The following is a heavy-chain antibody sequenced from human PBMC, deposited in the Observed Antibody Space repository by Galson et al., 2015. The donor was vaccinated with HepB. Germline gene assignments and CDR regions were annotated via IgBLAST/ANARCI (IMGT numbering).Heavy chain of an antibody. CDR1: GGTFSSYA. V-gene: IGHV1-8*02. CDR3: VRGIHYDSSGYHYRFDD. D-gene: IGHD3-22*01. Sequence: QSGAEVKKPGASVKVSCKASGGTFSSYAISWVRQAPGQGLEWMGWMNTNSDSTGYAQKFQGRATMTRDTSATTAYMELSSLTSEDTAVYYCVRGIHYDSSGYHYRFDDWGQGTLVTVSS. CDR2: MNTNSDST. J-gene: IGHJ4*02.